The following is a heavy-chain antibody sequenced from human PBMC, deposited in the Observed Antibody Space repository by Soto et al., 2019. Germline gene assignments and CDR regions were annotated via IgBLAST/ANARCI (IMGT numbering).Heavy chain of an antibody. CDR2: ITTSSTSI. V-gene: IGHV3-21*01. Sequence: EVQLVESGGGLVKPGVSLRLSCAASGFKFSSYSMNWVRQAPGKGLEWVSTITTSSTSIYYADSVKGRFTISRDNAENSLYLQMDGLSVDDTAVYHCARVQWLASHIWGQGTMVTVSS. CDR3: ARVQWLASHI. CDR1: GFKFSSYS. D-gene: IGHD6-19*01. J-gene: IGHJ3*02.